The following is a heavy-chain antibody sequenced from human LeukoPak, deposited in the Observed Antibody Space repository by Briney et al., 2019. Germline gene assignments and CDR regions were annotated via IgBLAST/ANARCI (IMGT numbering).Heavy chain of an antibody. CDR3: ARDVGKAY. Sequence: SETLSLTCTVSGFSISTYYWSWFRQPAGKRLEWIGRIHSSGNTNYNPSLQSRVSLSIDTSQNQFSLRLTSLTAADTAVYFCARDVGKAYWGQGLLAIVSS. CDR2: IHSSGNT. J-gene: IGHJ4*02. D-gene: IGHD4-23*01. V-gene: IGHV4-4*07. CDR1: GFSISTYY.